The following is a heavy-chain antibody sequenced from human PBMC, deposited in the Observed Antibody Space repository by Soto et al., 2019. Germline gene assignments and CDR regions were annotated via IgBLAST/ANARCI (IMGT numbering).Heavy chain of an antibody. CDR1: GFTFSSYS. Sequence: GGSLSLSCAASGFTFSSYSMNWLRQAPGKGLEWVSYISSSSSTIYYADSVKGRFTISRDNAKNSLYLQMNSLRDEDTAVYYCARVMYSEHINVEYNSSSAPFDYSGQGTLVTVSS. CDR2: ISSSSSTI. D-gene: IGHD6-6*01. V-gene: IGHV3-48*02. CDR3: ARVMYSEHINVEYNSSSAPFDY. J-gene: IGHJ4*02.